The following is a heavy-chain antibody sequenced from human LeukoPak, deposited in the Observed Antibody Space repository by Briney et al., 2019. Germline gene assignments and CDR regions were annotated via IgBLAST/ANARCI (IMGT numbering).Heavy chain of an antibody. Sequence: GGSLRLSCAASGFTFSSYAMSCVRQAPAKGLEWVAVISYDENDKYCADSVKGRFTISRDNSKNTLYLQMNSLRTEDTAVYYCARRWSFDYWGQGTLVTVSS. D-gene: IGHD6-13*01. CDR3: ARRWSFDY. V-gene: IGHV3-30*04. CDR1: GFTFSSYA. J-gene: IGHJ4*02. CDR2: ISYDENDK.